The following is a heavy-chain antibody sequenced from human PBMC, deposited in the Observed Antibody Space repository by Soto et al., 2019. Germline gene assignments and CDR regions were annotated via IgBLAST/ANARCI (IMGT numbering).Heavy chain of an antibody. Sequence: SETLSLTCAVYGGSFSGYYWSWIRQPPGKGLEWIGEINHSGSTNYNPSLKSRITISVDTSKNQFSLKLSSVTAADTAVYYCARFGRVYYYYYGMDVWGQGTTVTVSS. CDR3: ARFGRVYYYYYGMDV. D-gene: IGHD3-10*01. CDR2: INHSGST. CDR1: GGSFSGYY. J-gene: IGHJ6*02. V-gene: IGHV4-34*01.